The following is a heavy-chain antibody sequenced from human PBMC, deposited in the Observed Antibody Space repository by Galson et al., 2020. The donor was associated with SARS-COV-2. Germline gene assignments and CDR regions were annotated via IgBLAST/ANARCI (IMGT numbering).Heavy chain of an antibody. Sequence: SEPLTLTCTVSGGTVTSTAYNWGRIRPSTGQGLEWTSSINTSGSTSYNSSLKNRVTMSVDTSRNQFSLELRSVAAADTALYFCASHIYQVLSFDYWGQGTLVTVSS. D-gene: IGHD2-2*01. CDR2: INTSGST. CDR1: GGTVTSTAYN. J-gene: IGHJ4*02. CDR3: ASHIYQVLSFDY. V-gene: IGHV4-39*01.